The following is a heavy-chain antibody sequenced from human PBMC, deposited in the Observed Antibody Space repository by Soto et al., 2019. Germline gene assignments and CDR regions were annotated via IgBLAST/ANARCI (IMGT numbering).Heavy chain of an antibody. J-gene: IGHJ3*02. CDR1: GGSISSGGYY. V-gene: IGHV4-31*03. CDR3: ARGIYSGYDFDI. CDR2: IYYSGST. Sequence: SETLSLTCTVSGGSISSGGYYWSWIRQHPGKGLEWIGYIYYSGSTYYNPSLKSRVTISVDTSKNQFSLKLSSVTAADTAVYYCARGIYSGYDFDIWGQGTMVTVSS. D-gene: IGHD5-12*01.